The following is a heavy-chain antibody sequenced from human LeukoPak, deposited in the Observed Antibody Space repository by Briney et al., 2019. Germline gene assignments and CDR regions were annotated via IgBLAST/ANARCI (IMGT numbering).Heavy chain of an antibody. D-gene: IGHD3-22*01. Sequence: GASVKVSCKASGGTFSSYAISWVRQAPGQGLEWMGGIIPIFGTANYAQKFQGRVTITTDESTSTAYMELSSLRSEDTAVYYCARDMGAYYYDSSGYLASQNWGQGTLVTVSS. CDR3: ARDMGAYYYDSSGYLASQN. CDR1: GGTFSSYA. V-gene: IGHV1-69*05. J-gene: IGHJ4*02. CDR2: IIPIFGTA.